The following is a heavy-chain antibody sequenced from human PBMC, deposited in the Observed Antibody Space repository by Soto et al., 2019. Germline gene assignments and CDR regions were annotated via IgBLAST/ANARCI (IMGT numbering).Heavy chain of an antibody. CDR3: ARRYWDASDI. Sequence: SETLSLTCTVSGGSISSYYWSWIRQPPGKGLEWIGYIYYSGSTNYNPSLKSRVTISVDTSKNQISLKLSSVTAADTAVYYCARRYWDASDIWGQGTMVTVSS. V-gene: IGHV4-59*08. J-gene: IGHJ3*02. CDR2: IYYSGST. D-gene: IGHD1-20*01. CDR1: GGSISSYY.